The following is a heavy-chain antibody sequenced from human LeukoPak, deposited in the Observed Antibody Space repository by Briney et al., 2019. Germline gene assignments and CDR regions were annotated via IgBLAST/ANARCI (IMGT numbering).Heavy chain of an antibody. V-gene: IGHV4-59*01. CDR3: ARGPYGSGSMYYYGMDV. J-gene: IGHJ6*04. D-gene: IGHD3-10*01. CDR1: GGSISSYY. CDR2: IYYSGST. Sequence: SETLSLTCTVSGGSISSYYWSWIRQPPGKGLEWIGYIYYSGSTNYNPSLKSRATISVDTSKNQFSLKLSSVTAADTAVYYCARGPYGSGSMYYYGMDVWGKGTTVTVSS.